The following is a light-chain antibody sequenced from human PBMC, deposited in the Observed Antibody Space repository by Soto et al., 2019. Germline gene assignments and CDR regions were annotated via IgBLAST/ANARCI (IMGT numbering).Light chain of an antibody. CDR1: QSIRSN. J-gene: IGKJ1*01. CDR3: LQYDKWPPWT. Sequence: EIVLTQSPATLSLSPGERATLSCRVSQSIRSNLAWYQQRPGQAPSLLVYGASTRATGIPARFSGSGSGTEFTLTISSLQSDDFAVYYCLQYDKWPPWTFGQGTKVDI. CDR2: GAS. V-gene: IGKV3-15*01.